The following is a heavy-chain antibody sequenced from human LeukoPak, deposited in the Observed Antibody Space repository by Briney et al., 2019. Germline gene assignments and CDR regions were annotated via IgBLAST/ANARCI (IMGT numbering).Heavy chain of an antibody. CDR2: IWYDGSNK. V-gene: IGHV3-33*01. CDR3: ARDRDSYGYTGFDY. D-gene: IGHD5-18*01. J-gene: IGHJ4*02. CDR1: GFTFSNYG. Sequence: GGSLRLSCAASGFTFSNYGMHWVGQAPGKGLEWVAGIWYDGSNKYYADSVKGRFTISRDNSKNTLYLQMNSLRAEDTAVYYCARDRDSYGYTGFDYWGQGTLVTVSS.